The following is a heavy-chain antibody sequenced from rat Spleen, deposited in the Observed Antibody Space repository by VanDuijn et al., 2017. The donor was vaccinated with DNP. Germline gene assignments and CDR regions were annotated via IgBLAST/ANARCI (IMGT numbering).Heavy chain of an antibody. Sequence: VQLKESGPGLVQPSQTLSLTCTVSGFSLTSYTLTWVRQPPGKGLEWIAAMSSGGSTYYNSALKSRLSISRDTSKSQVFLKMNSLQTEDTAMYFCARWEGINAYWGQGTLVTVSS. CDR1: GFSLTSYT. D-gene: IGHD1-11*01. CDR2: MSSGGST. J-gene: IGHJ3*01. CDR3: ARWEGINAY. V-gene: IGHV2-6*01.